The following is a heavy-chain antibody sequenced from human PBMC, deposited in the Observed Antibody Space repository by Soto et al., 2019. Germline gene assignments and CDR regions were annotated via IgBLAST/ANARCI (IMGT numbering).Heavy chain of an antibody. V-gene: IGHV4-30-2*01. J-gene: IGHJ5*02. CDR1: GGSISSGGSS. Sequence: LSLTCGDSGGSISSGGSSWSWIRQPPGKGLEWIGYIYHSGSTYYNPSLKSRVTISVDRSKNQFSLKLSSVTAADTAVYYCARSVFPWGQGTLVTVSS. CDR3: ARSVFP. CDR2: IYHSGST.